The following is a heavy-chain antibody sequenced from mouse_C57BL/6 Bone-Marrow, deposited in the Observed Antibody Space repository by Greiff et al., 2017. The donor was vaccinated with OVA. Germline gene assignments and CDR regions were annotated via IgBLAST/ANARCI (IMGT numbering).Heavy chain of an antibody. D-gene: IGHD2-4*01. CDR1: GFSLTSYG. CDR3: ARERDDYDPAWFAY. V-gene: IGHV2-2*01. CDR2: IWSGGST. J-gene: IGHJ3*01. Sequence: QVQLKESGPGLVQPSQSLSITCTVSGFSLTSYGVHWVRQSPGKGLEWLGVIWSGGSTAYNAAFISRLSISKDNSTSQVCFKMNSLQADDTAIYYCARERDDYDPAWFAYWGQGTLVTVSA.